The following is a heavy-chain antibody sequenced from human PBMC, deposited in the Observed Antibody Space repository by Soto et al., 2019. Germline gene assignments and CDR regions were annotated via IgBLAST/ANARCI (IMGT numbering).Heavy chain of an antibody. Sequence: SGPTLVNPTQTLTLTCTFSGFSLSTSGVGVGWIRQPPGKALEWLALIYWDDDKRYSPSLESRLTITKDTSKNQVVLTMTNMDPVDTATYHCAHRGGYSVSKGSYYGMDVWGQGTTVTVSS. J-gene: IGHJ6*02. CDR1: GFSLSTSGVG. CDR2: IYWDDDK. CDR3: AHRGGYSVSKGSYYGMDV. V-gene: IGHV2-5*02. D-gene: IGHD5-12*01.